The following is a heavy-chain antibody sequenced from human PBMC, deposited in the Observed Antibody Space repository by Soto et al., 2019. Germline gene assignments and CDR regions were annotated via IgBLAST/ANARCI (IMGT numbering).Heavy chain of an antibody. CDR1: GGSISSGGYS. CDR3: AISIAAAGTRWFDP. Sequence: QLQLQESGSGLVKPSQTLSLTCAVSGGSISSGGYSWSWIRQPPGKGLEWIGYIYHSGSTYYNPSLKSRVTISVDRSTNQFSLKLSSVTAADTAVYYCAISIAAAGTRWFDPWGQGTLVTVSS. D-gene: IGHD6-13*01. V-gene: IGHV4-30-2*01. CDR2: IYHSGST. J-gene: IGHJ5*02.